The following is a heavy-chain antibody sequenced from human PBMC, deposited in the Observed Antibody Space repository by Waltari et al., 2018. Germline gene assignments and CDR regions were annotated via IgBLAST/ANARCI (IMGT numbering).Heavy chain of an antibody. CDR1: GGSFSGYY. J-gene: IGHJ3*02. D-gene: IGHD1-20*01. V-gene: IGHV4-34*01. CDR2: INHSGST. CDR3: ARGEWGITPHDAFDI. Sequence: QVQLQQGGAGLLKPAETLSLTCGVYGGSFSGYYWSWIRQPPGKGLEWIGEINHSGSTNYNPSLKSRVTISVDTSKNQFSLKLSSVTAADTAVYYCARGEWGITPHDAFDIWGQGTMVTVSS.